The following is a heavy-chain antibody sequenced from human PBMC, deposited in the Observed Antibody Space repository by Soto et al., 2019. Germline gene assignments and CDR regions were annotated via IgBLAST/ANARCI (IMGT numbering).Heavy chain of an antibody. D-gene: IGHD6-6*01. CDR3: ARGSSSDYYYYGMDV. CDR2: IIPIFGTA. Sequence: SVKVSCKASGGTFSSYAISWVRQAPGQGLEWMGGIIPIFGTANYALKFQGRVTITADESTSTAYMELSSLRSEDTAVYYCARGSSSDYYYYGMDVWGQGTTVTVSS. CDR1: GGTFSSYA. V-gene: IGHV1-69*13. J-gene: IGHJ6*02.